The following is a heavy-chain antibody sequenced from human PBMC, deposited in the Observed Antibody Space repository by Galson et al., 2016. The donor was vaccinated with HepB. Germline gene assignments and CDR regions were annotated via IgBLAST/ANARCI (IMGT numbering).Heavy chain of an antibody. J-gene: IGHJ4*02. Sequence: CAISGDSVSSDVGVWNWIRQSPPRGLEWLGRTYYRSPWYSDYAVAVKTRLVINPDTPRNQFSLKLSSVTPDDTAVYWCARDAPGSSYFDYWSQGTLVTVSS. D-gene: IGHD1-14*01. CDR3: ARDAPGSSYFDY. CDR1: GDSVSSDVGV. CDR2: TYYRSPWYS. V-gene: IGHV6-1*01.